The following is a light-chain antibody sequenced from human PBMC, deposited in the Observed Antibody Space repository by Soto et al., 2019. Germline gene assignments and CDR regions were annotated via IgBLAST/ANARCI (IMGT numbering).Light chain of an antibody. CDR2: DAS. CDR1: QTISSW. CDR3: QQYNRYSLT. Sequence: DIQMTQSPSTLSASVGDRVTITCRASQTISSWLAWYQQKPGKAPKLLIYDASSFESGVPSRFSGSGSDTEFTLNINNLQPDDFATYHCQQYNRYSLTFGGGTKVEIK. J-gene: IGKJ4*01. V-gene: IGKV1-5*01.